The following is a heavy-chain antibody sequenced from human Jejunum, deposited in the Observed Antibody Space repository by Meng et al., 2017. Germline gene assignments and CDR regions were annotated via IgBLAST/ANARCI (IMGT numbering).Heavy chain of an antibody. CDR2: INNSGST. V-gene: IGHV4-34*01. CDR3: ARGNEYSNYGADF. D-gene: IGHD4-11*01. CDR1: GGSNSDYY. J-gene: IGHJ4*02. Sequence: QVKLQQWGAGLLKPSETLSLTCAVYGGSNSDYYWTWIRQPPGKGLGWIGEINNSGSTNYNPSLKSRVTISVDTSKSQFYLRVSSVTAADTAVYYCARGNEYSNYGADFWGQGTLVTVSS.